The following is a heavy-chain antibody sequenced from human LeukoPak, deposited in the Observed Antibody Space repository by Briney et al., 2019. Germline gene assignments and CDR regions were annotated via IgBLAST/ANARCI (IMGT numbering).Heavy chain of an antibody. V-gene: IGHV3-30*02. CDR3: AKDGIHVDTAVY. D-gene: IGHD5-18*01. J-gene: IGHJ4*02. CDR2: IRYDGSNK. Sequence: GGSLRLSCVASGFTFSNAWMSWVRQAPGKGLEWVAFIRYDGSNKYYADSVKGRFTISRVNSKNTLYLQMNSLRAEDTAVYHCAKDGIHVDTAVYWGQGTLVTVSS. CDR1: GFTFSNAW.